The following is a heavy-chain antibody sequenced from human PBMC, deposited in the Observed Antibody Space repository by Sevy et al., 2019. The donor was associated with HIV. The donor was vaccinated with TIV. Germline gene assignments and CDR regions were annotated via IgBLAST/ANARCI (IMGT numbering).Heavy chain of an antibody. CDR1: GFSLSTSGVG. J-gene: IGHJ5*02. V-gene: IGHV2-5*01. D-gene: IGHD6-13*01. CDR3: ARWGIAAAGRGWFDP. Sequence: SGPTLVKPTQTLTLTCTFSGFSLSTSGVGVGWIRQPPGKALEWLALIYWNDDKRYSPSLKSRLTFTKDTSKNQVVLTMTNMDPVDTATYYCARWGIAAAGRGWFDPWGQGTLVTVSS. CDR2: IYWNDDK.